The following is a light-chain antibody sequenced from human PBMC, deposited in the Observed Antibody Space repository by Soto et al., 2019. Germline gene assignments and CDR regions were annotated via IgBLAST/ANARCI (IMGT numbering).Light chain of an antibody. CDR3: QHYDSTLGFT. Sequence: EIVLTQSPGTLSLSPGERATLSCRASQSVSSSYLAWYQQKPDPAPRLLIYGASIRPAGIPDRFSGGGSATDFTLTISRLEPEDVSVYYCQHYDSTLGFTFGPGTKVDIK. J-gene: IGKJ3*01. V-gene: IGKV3-20*01. CDR2: GAS. CDR1: QSVSSSY.